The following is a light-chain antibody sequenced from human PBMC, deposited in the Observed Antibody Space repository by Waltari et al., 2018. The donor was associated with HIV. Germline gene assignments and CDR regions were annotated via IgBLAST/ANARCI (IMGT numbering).Light chain of an antibody. CDR2: DVS. Sequence: QAALAQPASVPGSPGQAITISCTGPSSDVGGYIYVSWYQQHPGKAPKLMIYDVSNRPSGVSNRFSGSKSGNTASLTISGLQAEDEADYYCSSYTSSSTWVFGGGTKLTVL. V-gene: IGLV2-14*01. J-gene: IGLJ3*02. CDR3: SSYTSSSTWV. CDR1: SSDVGGYIY.